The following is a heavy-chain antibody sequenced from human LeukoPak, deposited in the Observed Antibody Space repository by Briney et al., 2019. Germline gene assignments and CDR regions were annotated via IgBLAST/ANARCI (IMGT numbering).Heavy chain of an antibody. CDR1: GFTFGDYG. J-gene: IGHJ5*02. D-gene: IGHD1-26*01. Sequence: QPGRSLRLSCAASGFTFGDYGMHWVRQAPGKGLQWVAVIWYDGSNKYYVDSVQGRFTISRDNSKSTLYLQMNSLRAEDTAWYYCARDYMGNPRLAGDLWGQGTLVTVSS. CDR2: IWYDGSNK. V-gene: IGHV3-33*01. CDR3: ARDYMGNPRLAGDL.